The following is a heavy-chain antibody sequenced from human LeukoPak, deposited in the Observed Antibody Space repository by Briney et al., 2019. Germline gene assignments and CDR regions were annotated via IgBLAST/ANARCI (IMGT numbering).Heavy chain of an antibody. CDR2: IYYSGST. CDR3: ASFTVLSGFDY. D-gene: IGHD4-11*01. V-gene: IGHV4-59*08. Sequence: SETLSLTCTVSGGSISSYYWSWIRQPPGKGPEWIGYIYYSGSTNYNPSLKSRVTISVDTSKNQFSPKLSSVTAADTAVYYCASFTVLSGFDYWGQGTLVTVSS. CDR1: GGSISSYY. J-gene: IGHJ4*02.